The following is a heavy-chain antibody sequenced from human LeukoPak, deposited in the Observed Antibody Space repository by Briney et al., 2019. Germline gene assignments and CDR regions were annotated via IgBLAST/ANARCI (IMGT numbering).Heavy chain of an antibody. CDR3: ARDEGVDLFDY. CDR2: INPNSGGT. CDR1: GFPFTDYY. J-gene: IGHJ4*02. D-gene: IGHD2-21*01. V-gene: IGHV1-2*02. Sequence: ASVKVSCKASGFPFTDYYMHWVRQAPGQGLEWMGWINPNSGGTNYAQKFQGRVTMTWDTSISTAYMELTRLRSDDTAVYYCARDEGVDLFDYWGQGTLVTVSS.